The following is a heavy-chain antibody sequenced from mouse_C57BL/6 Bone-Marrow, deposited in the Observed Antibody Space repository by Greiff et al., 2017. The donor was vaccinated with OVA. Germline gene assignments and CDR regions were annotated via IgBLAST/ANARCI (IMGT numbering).Heavy chain of an antibody. CDR3: AKLGRVPYFDY. V-gene: IGHV1-81*01. CDR1: GYTFTSYG. J-gene: IGHJ2*01. CDR2: IYPRSGNT. Sequence: QVQLKESGAELARPGASVKLSCKASGYTFTSYGISWVKQRTGQGLEWIGEIYPRSGNTYYNEKFKGKATLTADKSSSTAYMELRSLTSEDSAVYFCAKLGRVPYFDYWGQGTTLTVSS. D-gene: IGHD4-1*01.